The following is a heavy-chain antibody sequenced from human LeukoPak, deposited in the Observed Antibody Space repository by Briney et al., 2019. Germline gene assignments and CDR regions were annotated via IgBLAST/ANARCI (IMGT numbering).Heavy chain of an antibody. D-gene: IGHD3-22*01. V-gene: IGHV4-39*07. CDR1: GGSISSSSYY. CDR2: IYYSGST. J-gene: IGHJ6*02. CDR3: ARGYYDSSGYQYYYYYYGMDV. Sequence: SETLSLTCTVSGGSISSSSYYWGWIRQPPGKGLEWIGSIYYSGSTYYNPSLKSRVTTSVDTSKNQFSLKLSSVTAADTAVYYCARGYYDSSGYQYYYYYYGMDVWGQGTTVTVSS.